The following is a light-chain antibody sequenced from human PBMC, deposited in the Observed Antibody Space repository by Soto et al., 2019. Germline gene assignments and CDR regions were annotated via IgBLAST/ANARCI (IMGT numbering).Light chain of an antibody. CDR3: QHYGSSPGA. CDR1: QSVSSSN. V-gene: IGKV3-20*01. CDR2: GAS. Sequence: EIVLTQSPGTLSLSPGERATLSCRASQSVSSSNLAWYQQKPGQAPRLLIYGASSRATGIPDRFSGSGFGTDFTLTISRLEPEDFAVYYCQHYGSSPGAFGQGTKVDIK. J-gene: IGKJ1*01.